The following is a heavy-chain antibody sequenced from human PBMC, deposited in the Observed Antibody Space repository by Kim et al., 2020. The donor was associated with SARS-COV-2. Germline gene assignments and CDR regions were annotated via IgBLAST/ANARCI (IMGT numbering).Heavy chain of an antibody. CDR3: ARDSLWGGSYPYLGY. V-gene: IGHV4-4*02. Sequence: SETLSLTCAVSGGSISSSNWWSWVRQPPGKGLEWIGEIYHSGSTNYNPSLKSRVTISVDKSKNQFSLKLSSVTAADTAVYYCARDSLWGGSYPYLGYWGQGTLVTVSS. D-gene: IGHD1-26*01. J-gene: IGHJ4*02. CDR1: GGSISSSNW. CDR2: IYHSGST.